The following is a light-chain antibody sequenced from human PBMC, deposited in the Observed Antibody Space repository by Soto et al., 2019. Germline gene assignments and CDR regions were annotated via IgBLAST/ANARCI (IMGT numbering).Light chain of an antibody. V-gene: IGLV2-8*01. CDR3: SSYAGSNNLV. Sequence: QSVLTQPPSASGSPGQSVTISCTGTSSDVGGSNYVSWYQQHPGKAPKLMIYEVSKRPSGVPDRFSGSKSGNTASLTVSGLQADDEADYYCSSYAGSNNLVFGGGTQLTVL. CDR1: SSDVGGSNY. J-gene: IGLJ2*01. CDR2: EVS.